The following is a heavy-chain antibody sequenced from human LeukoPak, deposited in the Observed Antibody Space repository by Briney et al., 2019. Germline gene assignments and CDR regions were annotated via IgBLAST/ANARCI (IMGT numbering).Heavy chain of an antibody. CDR1: GLTFSSYA. Sequence: GGSLRLSCAASGLTFSSYAMSWVRQAPGKGLQWVSGISGSGGSTYYADSVKGRFTISRDNSKNTLYLQMNSLRGEDTAVYYRAKGATYYYDRSGHIDYWGQGTLVTVSS. J-gene: IGHJ4*02. V-gene: IGHV3-23*01. D-gene: IGHD3-22*01. CDR3: AKGATYYYDRSGHIDY. CDR2: ISGSGGST.